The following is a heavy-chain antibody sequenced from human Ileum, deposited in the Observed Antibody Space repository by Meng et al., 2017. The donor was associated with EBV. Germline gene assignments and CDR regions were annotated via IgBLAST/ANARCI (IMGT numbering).Heavy chain of an antibody. CDR2: IYNSGST. CDR1: GGSISSSNYY. V-gene: IGHV4-30-4*01. J-gene: IGHJ2*01. Sequence: QVQLQESGQGLVKPSQTLSLTCTVSGGSISSSNYYWSWIRQPPGKGLEWSGHIYNSGSTYYNPSLKSRITISVDTSKNQFSLKLSSVTAADTAVYYCARGQKGYFDLWGRGTLVTVSS. CDR3: ARGQKGYFDL.